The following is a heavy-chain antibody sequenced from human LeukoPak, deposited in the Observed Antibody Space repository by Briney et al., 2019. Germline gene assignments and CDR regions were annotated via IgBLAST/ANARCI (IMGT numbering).Heavy chain of an antibody. D-gene: IGHD3-9*01. CDR1: GFTFSSYG. Sequence: GGSLRLSCAASGFTFSSYGMHWVRQAPGKGLEWVANIKFDGSEEIYVDSVKGRFTISRDNAEKSLFLQMNSLRVEDTGVYYCVRVESYIDILTGRFDVYHFDYWGQGALVTVSS. CDR2: IKFDGSEE. J-gene: IGHJ4*02. CDR3: VRVESYIDILTGRFDVYHFDY. V-gene: IGHV3-7*04.